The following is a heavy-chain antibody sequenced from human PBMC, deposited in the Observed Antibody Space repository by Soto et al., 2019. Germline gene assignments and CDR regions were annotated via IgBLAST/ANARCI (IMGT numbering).Heavy chain of an antibody. CDR3: ARAGFSYGHLLF. V-gene: IGHV4-30-4*01. CDR2: VFYSGAT. Sequence: QVQLKESGPGLVKPSETLSLTCNVSGGPIKTGDYYWHWIRQPPGKGLEWIGYVFYSGATNYSPSLKRRAAISMDTSKNQFSLSLTSVTAADTAVYYCARAGFSYGHLLFWGQGIRVTVST. CDR1: GGPIKTGDYY. J-gene: IGHJ4*02. D-gene: IGHD3-10*01.